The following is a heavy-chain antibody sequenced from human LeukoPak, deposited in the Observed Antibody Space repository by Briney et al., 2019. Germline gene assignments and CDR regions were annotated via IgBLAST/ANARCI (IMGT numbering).Heavy chain of an antibody. V-gene: IGHV3-48*03. CDR3: ARDPRSDTAMVTNY. D-gene: IGHD5-18*01. J-gene: IGHJ4*02. CDR1: GFTFSSYE. Sequence: PGGSLRLSCAASGFTFSSYEMNWVRQAPGKGLEWVSYISSSGSTIYYADSVKGRFTISRDNARNSLYLQMNRLRAEDTAVYYCARDPRSDTAMVTNYWGQGTLVTVSS. CDR2: ISSSGSTI.